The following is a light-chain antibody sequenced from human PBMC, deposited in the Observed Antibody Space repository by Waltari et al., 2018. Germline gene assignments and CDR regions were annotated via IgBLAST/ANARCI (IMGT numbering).Light chain of an antibody. CDR2: TAS. J-gene: IGKJ2*01. V-gene: IGKV1-39*01. CDR1: QSVSDY. CDR3: QQSYTTPYT. Sequence: DIQMTQSPSYLSASLGDRVTITCRASQSVSDYLNWYQQKPGKAPRHLIYTASSLQSGVPSTFSGSGSGTEFTLTISSLQIEDFATYYCQQSYTTPYTFGQGTKLEIK.